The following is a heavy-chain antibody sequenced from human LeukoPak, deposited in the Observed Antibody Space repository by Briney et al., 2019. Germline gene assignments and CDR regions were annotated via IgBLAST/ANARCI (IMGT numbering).Heavy chain of an antibody. D-gene: IGHD3-22*01. J-gene: IGHJ4*02. Sequence: PGGSLRLSCAASGFTFSNAWMSWVRQAPGKGLEWVGRIKSKTDGGTTDYAAPVKGRFTISRDDSKNTLYLQMNSLKTEDTAVYYCTTDPAYYYDSNVDYWGQGTLVTVSS. CDR1: GFTFSNAW. CDR2: IKSKTDGGTT. V-gene: IGHV3-15*01. CDR3: TTDPAYYYDSNVDY.